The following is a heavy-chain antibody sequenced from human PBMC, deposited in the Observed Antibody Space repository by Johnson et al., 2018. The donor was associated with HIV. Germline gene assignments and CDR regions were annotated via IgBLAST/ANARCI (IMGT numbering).Heavy chain of an antibody. CDR2: ISRSGSTI. V-gene: IGHV3-11*04. J-gene: IGHJ3*02. D-gene: IGHD3/OR15-3a*01. CDR3: AREFGLGTMHAFDI. Sequence: QVQLVESGGGLVKPGGSLRLSCAASGFTFSDYYMSWIRQAPGKGPEWLSYISRSGSTIYYADSVKGRFTISRDNAKNSLYLQMSSLRAEDTAVYYYAREFGLGTMHAFDIWGQGTMVTVSS. CDR1: GFTFSDYY.